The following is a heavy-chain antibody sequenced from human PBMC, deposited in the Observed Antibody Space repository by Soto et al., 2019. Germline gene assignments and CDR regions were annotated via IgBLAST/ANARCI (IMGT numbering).Heavy chain of an antibody. D-gene: IGHD2-15*01. Sequence: HPGGSLRLSCAASGFTFSSYDMHWVRQATGKGLEWVSAIGTAGDTYYPGSVKGRFTISRENAKNSLYLQMNSLRAGDTAVYYCARTQLLLPTSGVHYYYMDVWGKGTTVTVSS. V-gene: IGHV3-13*01. J-gene: IGHJ6*03. CDR1: GFTFSSYD. CDR2: IGTAGDT. CDR3: ARTQLLLPTSGVHYYYMDV.